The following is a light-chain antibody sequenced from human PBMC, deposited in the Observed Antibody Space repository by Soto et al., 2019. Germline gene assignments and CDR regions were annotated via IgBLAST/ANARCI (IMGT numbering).Light chain of an antibody. CDR3: QQYNNWPPIT. J-gene: IGKJ2*01. Sequence: EIVMTQSPATLSVSPGERATLSCRASQSVSSNLAWYQQKPGQAPRLLIYGASTWSTGIPARFSGSGSGTEFTPNNSSVQSEDFAVYFCQQYNNWPPITFGQGTKLEIK. CDR2: GAS. V-gene: IGKV3-15*01. CDR1: QSVSSN.